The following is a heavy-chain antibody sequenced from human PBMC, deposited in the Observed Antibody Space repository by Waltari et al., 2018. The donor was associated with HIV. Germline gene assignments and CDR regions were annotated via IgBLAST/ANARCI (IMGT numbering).Heavy chain of an antibody. Sequence: EVQLVESGGGSVQTGKSLSLSCAASGFLVSSNYMSWVRQAPGKGLEWVSVIYSDGSTNYADSVKGRFTISREKSTNALYLQMSSLKVEDTAVYYCARDPAAGRVNGPYYYGLDVRPRDQG. CDR3: ARDPAAGRVNGPYYYGLD. J-gene: IGHJ6*02. CDR2: IYSDGST. V-gene: IGHV3-66*01. D-gene: IGHD2-8*01. CDR1: GFLVSSNY.